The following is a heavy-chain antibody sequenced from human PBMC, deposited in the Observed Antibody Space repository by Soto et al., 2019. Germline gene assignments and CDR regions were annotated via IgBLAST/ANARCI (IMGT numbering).Heavy chain of an antibody. CDR1: GYTFTSYG. J-gene: IGHJ5*02. V-gene: IGHV1-18*01. CDR2: ISAYNGNT. CDR3: ARDPYYYDRSGYYRVWFDP. D-gene: IGHD3-22*01. Sequence: ASVKVSCKASGYTFTSYGISGVRQAPGRGLEWMGWISAYNGNTNYAQKLQGRVTMTTDTSTSTAYMELRSLRSDDTAVYYCARDPYYYDRSGYYRVWFDPWGQGTLVTVSS.